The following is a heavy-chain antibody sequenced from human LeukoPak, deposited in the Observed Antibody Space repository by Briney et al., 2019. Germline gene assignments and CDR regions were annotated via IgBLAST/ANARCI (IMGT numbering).Heavy chain of an antibody. CDR2: IGGSGDTT. CDR3: AKCSSGSYYSSGDY. D-gene: IGHD2-15*01. Sequence: GGSLRLSCAVSGFTFSAYAMAWVRQAPGKGLEWVSSIGGSGDTTYYADSVKGRFTISRDTSKNALYLQMNSLTAEDAAVYYCAKCSSGSYYSSGDYWGQGTLVTVSS. CDR1: GFTFSAYA. J-gene: IGHJ4*02. V-gene: IGHV3-23*01.